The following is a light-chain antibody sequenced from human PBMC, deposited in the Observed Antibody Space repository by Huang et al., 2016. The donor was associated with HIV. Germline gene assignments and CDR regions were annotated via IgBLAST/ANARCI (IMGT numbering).Light chain of an antibody. CDR1: QSVRSN. CDR2: GAS. Sequence: EIVMTQSPATLSVSPGERATLSCRASQSVRSNVAWYQQKPGQAPRLLIYGASTSATGIPARFRGSGSGTEFTLTISSLQSEDFVVYYCQQYNNWPPITFGQGTRLEI. J-gene: IGKJ5*01. V-gene: IGKV3-15*01. CDR3: QQYNNWPPIT.